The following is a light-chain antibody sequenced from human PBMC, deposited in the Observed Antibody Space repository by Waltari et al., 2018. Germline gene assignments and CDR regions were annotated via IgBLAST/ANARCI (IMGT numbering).Light chain of an antibody. CDR1: QSISSC. Sequence: RLMTQSPATLSASPRERATLSCRASQSISSCFAWYQQKPGQAPRLLIFGASTRATGIPARFSGRGSGTEFTLAISSLQSEDFAVYFCQQYNSWPRTFGQGTKVEIE. CDR3: QQYNSWPRT. CDR2: GAS. J-gene: IGKJ1*01. V-gene: IGKV3-15*01.